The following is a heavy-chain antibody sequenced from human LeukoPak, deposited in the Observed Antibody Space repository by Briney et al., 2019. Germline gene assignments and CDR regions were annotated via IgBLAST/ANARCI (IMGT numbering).Heavy chain of an antibody. J-gene: IGHJ5*02. V-gene: IGHV4-34*01. CDR2: INHSGST. CDR3: AGSLRQGGVGRTPFDP. Sequence: PSETLSLTCAVYGGSFSGYYWSWIRQPPGKGLEWIGEINHSGSTNYNPSLKSRVTISVDTSKNQFSLKLSSVTAADTAVYYCAGSLRQGGVGRTPFDPWGQGTLVTVSS. D-gene: IGHD4-23*01. CDR1: GGSFSGYY.